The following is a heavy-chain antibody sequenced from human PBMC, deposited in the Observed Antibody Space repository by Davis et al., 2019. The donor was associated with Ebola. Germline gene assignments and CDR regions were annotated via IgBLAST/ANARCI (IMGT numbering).Heavy chain of an antibody. CDR1: GFSLSDVRMG. V-gene: IGHV2-26*01. Sequence: SGPTLVKPTETLTLTCTVSGFSLSDVRMGVSWIRQPPGKALEWLAHIFPNDEKSYSTSLKSRLTMSKDTARSQVVLMMANMDPVDTATYYCAHWSARHGLDVWGRGTTVTVSS. CDR3: AHWSARHGLDV. CDR2: IFPNDEK. D-gene: IGHD3-3*01. J-gene: IGHJ6*04.